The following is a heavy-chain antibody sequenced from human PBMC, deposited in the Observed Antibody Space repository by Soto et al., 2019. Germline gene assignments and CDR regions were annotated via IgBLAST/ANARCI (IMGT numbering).Heavy chain of an antibody. Sequence: GALRLSCAASGFTFSSYSMNWVRQAPGKGLEWVSSISSSSSYIYYADSVKGRFTISRDNAKNSLYLQMNSLRAEDTAVYYCVRDFTVYYYVMYVCGQVTTVTVSS. CDR2: ISSSSSYI. CDR3: VRDFTVYYYVMYV. V-gene: IGHV3-21*01. J-gene: IGHJ6*02. CDR1: GFTFSSYS.